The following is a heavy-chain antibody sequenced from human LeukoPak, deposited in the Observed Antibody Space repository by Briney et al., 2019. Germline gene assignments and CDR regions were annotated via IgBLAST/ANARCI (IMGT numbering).Heavy chain of an antibody. CDR1: GFTFSSYA. J-gene: IGHJ6*03. CDR2: ISYDGSNK. Sequence: GGSLRLSCAASGFTFSSYAMHWVRQAPGKGLEWVAVISYDGSNKYYADSVKGRFTISRDNSKNTLYLQMNSLRAEDTAVYYCARASAYSSGSNYYYYYYMDIWGKGTTVTVSS. V-gene: IGHV3-30-3*01. D-gene: IGHD6-19*01. CDR3: ARASAYSSGSNYYYYYYMDI.